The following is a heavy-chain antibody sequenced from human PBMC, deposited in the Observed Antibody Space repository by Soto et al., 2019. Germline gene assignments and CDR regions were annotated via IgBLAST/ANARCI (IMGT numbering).Heavy chain of an antibody. D-gene: IGHD6-25*01. Sequence: ASVKVSFKTPGYTVTDHYSHCVRQSPEQGPEWLGEIGPETGATRSARKFQGRLLLTRDMSITTVYMELNNLRPDETAVYYCGRGRSGQIVIFYCGKGTTVSVCS. CDR2: IGPETGAT. J-gene: IGHJ4*02. CDR1: GYTVTDHY. V-gene: IGHV1-2*02. CDR3: GRGRSGQIVIFY.